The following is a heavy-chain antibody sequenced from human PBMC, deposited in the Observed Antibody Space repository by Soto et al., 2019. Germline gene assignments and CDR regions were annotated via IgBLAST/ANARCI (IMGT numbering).Heavy chain of an antibody. CDR3: ARDGWSGYYLRGHYSYYGMDV. Sequence: GESLKISCKGSGYSFTSYWIGWVRQMPGKGLEWMGIIYPGDSDTRYSPSFQGQVTISADKSISTAYLQWSSLKASDTAMYYCARDGWSGYYLRGHYSYYGMDVWGKGTTVTVSS. D-gene: IGHD3-3*01. CDR2: IYPGDSDT. V-gene: IGHV5-51*01. CDR1: GYSFTSYW. J-gene: IGHJ6*04.